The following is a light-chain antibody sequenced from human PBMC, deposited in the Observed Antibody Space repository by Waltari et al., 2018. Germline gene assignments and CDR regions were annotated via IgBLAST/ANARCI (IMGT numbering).Light chain of an antibody. J-gene: IGKJ1*01. CDR2: WAS. Sequence: DIVMAQSPDSLAVSLGERATINCKSSQSILFSSTNKSYLAWYQQKPGQPPKLVIYWASTRESGVPDRFSGSGSGTDFTLTISSLQAEDVAVYYCQQYYSNPRTFGQGTKVEIK. V-gene: IGKV4-1*01. CDR1: QSILFSSTNKSY. CDR3: QQYYSNPRT.